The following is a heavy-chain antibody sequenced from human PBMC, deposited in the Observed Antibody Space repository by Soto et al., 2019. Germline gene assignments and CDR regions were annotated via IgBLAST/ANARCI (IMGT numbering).Heavy chain of an antibody. Sequence: QLQLQESGPGLVKPSETLSLTCTVSGGSISSSSYYWGWIRQPPGKGLEWIGSIYYSGSTYYNPSLKRRVTISVDTSKNHFSLKLSSVTAADTAVYYCARHEARAGDAFDIWGQGTMVTVSS. J-gene: IGHJ3*02. CDR2: IYYSGST. CDR3: ARHEARAGDAFDI. V-gene: IGHV4-39*01. CDR1: GGSISSSSYY.